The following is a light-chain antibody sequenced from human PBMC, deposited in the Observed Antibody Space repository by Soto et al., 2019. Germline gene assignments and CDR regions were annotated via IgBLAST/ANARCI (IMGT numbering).Light chain of an antibody. CDR3: QQRTSWPPSIT. CDR1: QSVDTY. Sequence: DIVLTQSPVTLSLSPGERATLSCRASQSVDTYLVWYQQKPGQAPRLLIYGASRRATGIPARFSGSGSGTDFSLTISGLEPEDFAVYYCQQRTSWPPSITFGQGTRLQI. CDR2: GAS. V-gene: IGKV3-11*01. J-gene: IGKJ5*01.